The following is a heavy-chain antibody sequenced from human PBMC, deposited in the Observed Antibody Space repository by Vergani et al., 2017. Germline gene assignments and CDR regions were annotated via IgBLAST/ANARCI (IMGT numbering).Heavy chain of an antibody. J-gene: IGHJ6*02. CDR1: GYTFTSYS. CDR3: ARTYYCENSGVTQDDTVSGLDV. V-gene: IGHV7-4-1*02. D-gene: IGHD3-22*01. CDR2: INTNTGA. Sequence: QVQLVQSGSELKKPGASLKVSCKASGYTFTSYSINWVRQAPGQGLEWMGWINTNTGATYAPGFSGRFVFSLDTSVSTAYLQISGLKSEDTAVYYCARTYYCENSGVTQDDTVSGLDVWGQGTTVTVS.